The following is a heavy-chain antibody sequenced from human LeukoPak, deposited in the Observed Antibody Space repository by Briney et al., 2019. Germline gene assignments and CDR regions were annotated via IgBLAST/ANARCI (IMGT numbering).Heavy chain of an antibody. CDR1: GFTFSSYS. CDR2: ISSSSSYI. J-gene: IGHJ4*02. V-gene: IGHV3-21*01. D-gene: IGHD6-19*01. CDR3: AREAYSSGWYGGFDY. Sequence: GGSLRLSCAASGFTFSSYSMNWVHQAPGKGLEWVSSISSSSSYIYYADSVKGRFTISRDNAKNSLYLQMNSLRAEDTAVYYCAREAYSSGWYGGFDYWGQGTLVTVSS.